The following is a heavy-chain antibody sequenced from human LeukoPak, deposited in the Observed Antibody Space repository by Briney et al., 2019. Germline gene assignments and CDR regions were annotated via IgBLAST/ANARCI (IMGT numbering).Heavy chain of an antibody. D-gene: IGHD3-22*01. CDR1: GFTFSSHG. Sequence: GGSLRLSCAASGFTFSSHGMHWVRQAPGKGLEWVAVIWYDGSHKYYADSVKGRFTISRDNSKNTLYLQMNSLRAEDTAVYYCAKNRRHYYDSSGYYGVFDYWGQGTLVTVSS. V-gene: IGHV3-33*06. CDR2: IWYDGSHK. J-gene: IGHJ4*02. CDR3: AKNRRHYYDSSGYYGVFDY.